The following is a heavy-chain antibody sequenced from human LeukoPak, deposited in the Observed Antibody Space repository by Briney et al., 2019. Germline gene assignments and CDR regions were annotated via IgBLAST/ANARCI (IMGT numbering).Heavy chain of an antibody. CDR1: GFTFDDYA. Sequence: GGSLRLSCAASGFTFDDYAMHWVRQAPGKGLEWVSSISWNSGSIGYADSVKGRFTISRDNAKNSLYLQMNSLRAEDTALYYCAKGDDYVWGSYDYWGQGTLVTVSS. V-gene: IGHV3-9*01. CDR3: AKGDDYVWGSYDY. J-gene: IGHJ4*02. CDR2: ISWNSGSI. D-gene: IGHD3-16*01.